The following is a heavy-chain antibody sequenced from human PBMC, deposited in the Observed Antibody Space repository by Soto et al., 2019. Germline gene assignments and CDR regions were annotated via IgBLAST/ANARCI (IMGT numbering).Heavy chain of an antibody. V-gene: IGHV4-61*01. CDR3: ARDGYCSSTSCSWIDV. CDR2: IDYSGST. Sequence: SETLSLTCTVSGGSVRGGYYYWSWIRQPPGKGLEWIGYIDYSGSTNYNPSLKSRVTMSIDTSKNQFSLKLSSVTAADTAVYYCARDGYCSSTSCSWIDVWGQGTTVTVYS. J-gene: IGHJ6*02. CDR1: GGSVRGGYYY. D-gene: IGHD2-2*03.